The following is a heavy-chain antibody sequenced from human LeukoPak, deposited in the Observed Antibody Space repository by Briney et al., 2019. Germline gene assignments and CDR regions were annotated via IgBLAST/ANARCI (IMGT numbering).Heavy chain of an antibody. CDR3: AKGNSQLVPYFDY. CDR2: ISYDGSNK. V-gene: IGHV3-30*18. Sequence: GRSLRLSCAASGFTFSSYGMHWVRQAPGKGLEWVAVISYDGSNKYYADSVKGRFTISRDNSKNTLYLQMNSLRAEDTAVYYCAKGNSQLVPYFDYWGQGTLDTVSS. CDR1: GFTFSSYG. J-gene: IGHJ4*02. D-gene: IGHD6-13*01.